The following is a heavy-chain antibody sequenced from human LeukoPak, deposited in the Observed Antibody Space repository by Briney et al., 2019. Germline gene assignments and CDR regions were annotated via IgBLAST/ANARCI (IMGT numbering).Heavy chain of an antibody. V-gene: IGHV3-30*18. CDR2: ISYDGPNK. Sequence: GGSLRLSCAASGFTFSSYGMHWVRQAPGKGLEWVAVISYDGPNKYYADSVKGRFTISGDNSKNTLYLQMNSLRAEDTAVYYCAKGRYHLATVTLLDYWGQGTLVTVSS. D-gene: IGHD4-17*01. J-gene: IGHJ4*02. CDR3: AKGRYHLATVTLLDY. CDR1: GFTFSSYG.